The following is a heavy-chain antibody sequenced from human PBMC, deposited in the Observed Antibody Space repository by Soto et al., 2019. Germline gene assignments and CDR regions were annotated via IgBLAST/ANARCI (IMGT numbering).Heavy chain of an antibody. CDR3: AKGASGYYYYDMDV. V-gene: IGHV3-23*01. CDR2: ICGSGGST. CDR1: GFTFSSYA. J-gene: IGHJ6*02. D-gene: IGHD3-10*01. Sequence: EVQLLESGGGLVQPGGSLRLSCAASGFTFSSYAMSWVRQAPGKGLEWVSAICGSGGSTYYADSVKGRFTISRDNSKNPLYLQMNSLRAEDTAVYYCAKGASGYYYYDMDVWGQGTTVTVSS.